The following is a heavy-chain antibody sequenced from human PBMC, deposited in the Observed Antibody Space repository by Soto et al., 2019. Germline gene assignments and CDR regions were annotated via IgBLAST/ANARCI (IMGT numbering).Heavy chain of an antibody. CDR3: VSGVGNEEGGRAPWFFFDD. D-gene: IGHD2-15*01. V-gene: IGHV3-21*04. Sequence: GGSLRLSCAASGFTFRRNNMNWWGQAPGKGLEWGASISSSGDYLYYADSVKGRFIISRDNSQNSLFLQMNTLRAEDTAVYYCVSGVGNEEGGRAPWFFFDDWGQGTTVTVSS. CDR1: GFTFRRNN. CDR2: ISSSGDYL. J-gene: IGHJ6*02.